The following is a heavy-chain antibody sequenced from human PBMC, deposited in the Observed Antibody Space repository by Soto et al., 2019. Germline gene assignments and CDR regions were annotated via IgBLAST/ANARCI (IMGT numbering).Heavy chain of an antibody. V-gene: IGHV5-51*01. D-gene: IGHD5-12*01. CDR1: GYSITSDW. CDR3: VRHHLVATPRGWFDP. CDR2: IYPRDSDT. J-gene: IGHJ5*02. Sequence: EVQLVQSGAEVKKPGESLKISCKASGYSITSDWIGWVRQMPGKGLEWMGIIYPRDSDTRYSPSFEGQVTISADKTTNTAYLQWSSLKASDTAIYYCVRHHLVATPRGWFDPWGQGTLVTVSS.